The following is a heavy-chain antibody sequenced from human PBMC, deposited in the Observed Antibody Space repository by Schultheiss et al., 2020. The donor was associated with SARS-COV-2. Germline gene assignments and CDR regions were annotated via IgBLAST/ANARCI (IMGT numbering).Heavy chain of an antibody. Sequence: SETLSLTCTVSGGSISSYYWSWIRQPPGKGLEWIGYIYYSGSTNYNPSLKSRVTISVDTSKNQFSLKLSSVTAADTAVYYCARGGGAARPAYFDYWGQGTLVTVSS. V-gene: IGHV4-59*08. CDR3: ARGGGAARPAYFDY. J-gene: IGHJ4*02. CDR1: GGSISSYY. D-gene: IGHD6-6*01. CDR2: IYYSGST.